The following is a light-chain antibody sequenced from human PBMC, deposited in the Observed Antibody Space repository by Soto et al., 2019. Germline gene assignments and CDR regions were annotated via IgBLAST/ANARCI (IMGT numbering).Light chain of an antibody. J-gene: IGKJ4*01. CDR1: ESVSSN. V-gene: IGKV3-15*01. Sequence: EIVLTQSPGTLSLSPGERATLSCRASESVSSNLAWYQQKPGQGPRLLIYGASTRATGIPARFSGSGSGTEFTLTVSSLQSEDFAVYYCQQYDNWLTFGGGTKVDIK. CDR3: QQYDNWLT. CDR2: GAS.